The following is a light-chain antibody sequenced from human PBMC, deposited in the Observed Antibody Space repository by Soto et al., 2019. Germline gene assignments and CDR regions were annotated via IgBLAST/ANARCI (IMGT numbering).Light chain of an antibody. J-gene: IGKJ5*01. CDR2: DVS. CDR1: QDISNY. CDR3: QQYDNLFPT. Sequence: DIQMTQSPSSLSASVGDRVTITCQASQDISNYLNWYQQKPGKAPKVXIYDVSNLAPGVPSRFGGSGAGTDFIFTISSLQPEGIATYYCQQYDNLFPTFGQGTRLEIK. V-gene: IGKV1-33*01.